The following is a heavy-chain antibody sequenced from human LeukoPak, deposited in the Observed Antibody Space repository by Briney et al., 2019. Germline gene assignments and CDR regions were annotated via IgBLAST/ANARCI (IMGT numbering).Heavy chain of an antibody. CDR3: AGDRFYYDSSGSNGFDY. Sequence: PGRSLRLSCAASGFTFSSYSMNWVRQAPGKGLEWVSYISSSSSTIYYADSVKGRFTISRDNAKNSLYLQMNSLRAEDTAVYYCAGDRFYYDSSGSNGFDYWGQGTLVTVSS. J-gene: IGHJ4*02. CDR1: GFTFSSYS. D-gene: IGHD3-22*01. V-gene: IGHV3-48*01. CDR2: ISSSSSTI.